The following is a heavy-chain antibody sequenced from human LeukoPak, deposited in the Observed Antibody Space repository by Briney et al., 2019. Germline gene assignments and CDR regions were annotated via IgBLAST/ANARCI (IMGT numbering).Heavy chain of an antibody. CDR2: INAGNGNT. CDR3: AMLPWGRYHYYYYGMDV. D-gene: IGHD3-16*02. V-gene: IGHV1-3*01. Sequence: ASVKVSCKASGYAFTSYAMHWVRQAPGQRLEWMGWINAGNGNTKYSQKSQGRVTITRDTSTSTAYMELRSLRSDDTAVYYCAMLPWGRYHYYYYGMDVWGQGTTVTVSS. CDR1: GYAFTSYA. J-gene: IGHJ6*02.